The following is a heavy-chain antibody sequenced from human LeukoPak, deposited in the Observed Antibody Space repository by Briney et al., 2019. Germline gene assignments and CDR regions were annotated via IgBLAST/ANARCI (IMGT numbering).Heavy chain of an antibody. J-gene: IGHJ4*02. CDR1: GGSISSYY. CDR3: ARHVGIHLWSLYFDY. CDR2: IYFSGST. Sequence: SETLSLTCIVSGGSISSYYWSWIRQPPGKGLEWIGYIYFSGSTDYNPSLKSRATISLDTPNHQFSLKLTSVTAADTAVYYCARHVGIHLWSLYFDYWGQGSLVTVSS. D-gene: IGHD5-18*01. V-gene: IGHV4-59*08.